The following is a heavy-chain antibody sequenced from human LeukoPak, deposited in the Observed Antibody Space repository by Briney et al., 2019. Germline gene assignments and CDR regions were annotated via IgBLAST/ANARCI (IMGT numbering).Heavy chain of an antibody. J-gene: IGHJ4*02. CDR2: IYYSGST. CDR3: ARITAAAGGIDY. CDR1: GGSISSSSYY. V-gene: IGHV4-39*07. D-gene: IGHD6-13*01. Sequence: PSETLSLTCTVSGGSISSSSYYWGWIRQPPGKGLEWIGSIYYSGSTNYNPSLKSRVTISVDTSKNQFSLKLSSVTAADTAVYYCARITAAAGGIDYWGQGTLVTVSP.